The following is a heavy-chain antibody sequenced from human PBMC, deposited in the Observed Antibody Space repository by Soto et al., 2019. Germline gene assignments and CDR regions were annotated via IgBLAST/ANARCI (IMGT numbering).Heavy chain of an antibody. CDR2: FNPNSGDT. J-gene: IGHJ4*02. Sequence: QVQLVHSGAEVKKPGASVKVSCKASGYSFTAYSMHWVRQAPGQGLEWMGWFNPNSGDTIYAQKFQGRVTLTRDTSISTAYLELTGLRSDDTAVYYCAREASAVTSLDYWGQGTLVTVSS. CDR1: GYSFTAYS. CDR3: AREASAVTSLDY. D-gene: IGHD6-19*01. V-gene: IGHV1-2*02.